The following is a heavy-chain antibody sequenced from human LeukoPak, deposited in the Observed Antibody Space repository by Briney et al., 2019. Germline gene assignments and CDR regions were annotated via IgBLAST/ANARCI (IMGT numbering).Heavy chain of an antibody. CDR2: MNPNSGNT. D-gene: IGHD3-10*01. Sequence: ASVNVSCKASGYTFTGYYMHWVRQAPGQGLEWMGWMNPNSGNTGYAQKFQGRVTMTRNTSISTAYMELSSLRSEDTAVYYCARKDGSGSYYNVYGVWGQGTMVTVSS. CDR1: GYTFTGYY. CDR3: ARKDGSGSYYNVYGV. J-gene: IGHJ3*01. V-gene: IGHV1-8*02.